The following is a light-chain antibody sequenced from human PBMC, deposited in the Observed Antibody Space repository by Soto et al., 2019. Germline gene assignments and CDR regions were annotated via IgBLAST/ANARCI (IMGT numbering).Light chain of an antibody. CDR3: HQYHLWPWT. V-gene: IGKV3-15*01. CDR2: DAS. Sequence: ETVMTQSPATLSVSPGERATLSCRAGQSISSNLAWFQQKPGQAPRLLIYDASTMATGFPARFSGSGSGTEFTLTISSLQSEDFAVYYCHQYHLWPWTFGQGTKVDIK. J-gene: IGKJ1*01. CDR1: QSISSN.